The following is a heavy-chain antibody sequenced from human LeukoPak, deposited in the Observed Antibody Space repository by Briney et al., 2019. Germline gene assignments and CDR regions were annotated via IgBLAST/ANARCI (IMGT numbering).Heavy chain of an antibody. J-gene: IGHJ6*02. CDR3: ARDNRGYRDYYYYGLDV. Sequence: SETLSLTCTVSGGSISSYYWSWIRQPAGKGLEWIGRIYPTGGTNYNPSLKRRVAMSVEKSSNQSSLRLSSVTAADTAIYYCARDNRGYRDYYYYGLDVWGQGTTVTVSS. V-gene: IGHV4-4*07. CDR1: GGSISSYY. CDR2: IYPTGGT. D-gene: IGHD5-18*01.